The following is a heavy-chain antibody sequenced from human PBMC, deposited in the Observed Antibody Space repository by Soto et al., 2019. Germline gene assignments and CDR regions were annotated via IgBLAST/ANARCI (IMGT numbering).Heavy chain of an antibody. J-gene: IGHJ5*02. CDR3: ARDMYSSDYFVKWFEP. D-gene: IGHD6-19*01. Sequence: VRLVESGGGVVQPGRSLRLSCTASGFSFSSYAMYWFRQPPGKGLEWVAVISHDGINKHYADSVKARVTVYRDNSTRSLELKMNSLRGEDTAMYYCARDMYSSDYFVKWFEPWGQGTLVTVSS. CDR1: GFSFSSYA. CDR2: ISHDGINK. V-gene: IGHV3-30-3*01.